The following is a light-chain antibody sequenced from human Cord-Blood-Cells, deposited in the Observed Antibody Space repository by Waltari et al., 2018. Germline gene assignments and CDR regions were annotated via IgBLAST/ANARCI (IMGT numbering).Light chain of an antibody. V-gene: IGLV2-14*01. CDR2: DVS. J-gene: IGLJ3*02. CDR1: SSDGGGYNY. CDR3: SSYTSSSTPWV. Sequence: QSALTQPASVSGSPGQSITISCTGTSSDGGGYNYVSWYQQHPGNAPNLMIYDVSNLPSGVSMRFSGSKAGNTASLTISGLQAEDEADYYCSSYTSSSTPWVFGGGTKLTVL.